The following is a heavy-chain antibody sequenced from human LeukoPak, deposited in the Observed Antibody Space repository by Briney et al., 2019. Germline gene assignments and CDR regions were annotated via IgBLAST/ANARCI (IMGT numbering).Heavy chain of an antibody. J-gene: IGHJ5*02. D-gene: IGHD3-22*01. CDR3: ARTAYYYDSSGYNWFDP. CDR2: INHSGST. CDR1: GGSISSSSYY. V-gene: IGHV4-39*07. Sequence: SETLSLTCTVSGGSISSSSYYWGWIRQPPGKGLEWIGEINHSGSTNYNPSLKSRVTISVDTSKNQFSLKLSSVTAADTAVYYCARTAYYYDSSGYNWFDPWGQGTLVTVSS.